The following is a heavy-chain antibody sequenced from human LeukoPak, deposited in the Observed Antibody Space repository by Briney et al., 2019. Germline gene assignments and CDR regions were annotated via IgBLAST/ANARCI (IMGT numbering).Heavy chain of an antibody. CDR2: ISGCGGST. D-gene: IGHD2-2*01. J-gene: IGHJ4*02. Sequence: PGGSLTLSCAASGFTLSSYGMIWLPQAPGKGLEWVSAISGCGGSTYYADSVKGRFPISRDNSKNTLYLQMNSLRAEDTAVYYCAKGQAGYCTSTTCYHFDCWGQGTLVTVSS. CDR1: GFTLSSYG. CDR3: AKGQAGYCTSTTCYHFDC. V-gene: IGHV3-23*01.